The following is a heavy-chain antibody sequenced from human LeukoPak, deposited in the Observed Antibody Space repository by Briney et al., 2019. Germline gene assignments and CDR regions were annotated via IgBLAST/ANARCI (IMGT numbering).Heavy chain of an antibody. Sequence: SETLSLTCTVSGGSICSSSYYWGWIRQPPGKGLEWIGSTYYSGSTYYNPSLKSRVTISVDTSKNQFSLKLSSVTAADTAVYYCARGYYYDSSGYYTDWGQGTLVTVSS. V-gene: IGHV4-39*01. D-gene: IGHD3-22*01. CDR2: TYYSGST. CDR3: ARGYYYDSSGYYTD. J-gene: IGHJ4*02. CDR1: GGSICSSSYY.